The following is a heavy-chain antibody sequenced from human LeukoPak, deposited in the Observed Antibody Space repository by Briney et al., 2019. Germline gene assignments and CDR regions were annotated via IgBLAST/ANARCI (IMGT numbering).Heavy chain of an antibody. D-gene: IGHD4-17*01. CDR1: GFAFSDYA. CDR3: AKDKRGGSDYVYFDY. Sequence: GGSLRLSCAASGFAFSDYAVSWVRQAPGKALVWVSTISGGGDYTRYAESVQGRFTVSRDKFKSTVYLQMTSLSVEDTAVYYCAKDKRGGSDYVYFDYWGQGTLVTVSS. CDR2: ISGGGDYT. J-gene: IGHJ4*02. V-gene: IGHV3-23*01.